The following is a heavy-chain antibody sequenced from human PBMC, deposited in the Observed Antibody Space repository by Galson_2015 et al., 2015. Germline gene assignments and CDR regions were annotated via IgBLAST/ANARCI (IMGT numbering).Heavy chain of an antibody. D-gene: IGHD2-2*01. V-gene: IGHV3-30-3*01. CDR2: ISYDGSNK. Sequence: SLRLSCAASGFTFSSYAMHWVRQAPGKGLEWVAVISYDGSNKYYADSVKGRFTISRDNAKNSLYLQMNSLRAEDTAVYYCARDQNVVVPAATFDYWGQGTLVTVSS. CDR1: GFTFSSYA. CDR3: ARDQNVVVPAATFDY. J-gene: IGHJ4*02.